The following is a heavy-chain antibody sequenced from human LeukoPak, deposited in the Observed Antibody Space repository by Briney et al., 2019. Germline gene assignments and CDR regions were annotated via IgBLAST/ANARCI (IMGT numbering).Heavy chain of an antibody. J-gene: IGHJ4*02. D-gene: IGHD4-17*01. CDR3: VREYGASRNY. Sequence: GGSLRLSCAASGFSFSSYEMNWVRQAPGKGLEWISYISSSGITIKYADSVKGRFTISRDNAKNSLYLQMNSLRAEDTAAYYCVREYGASRNYWGQGTLVTVSS. CDR1: GFSFSSYE. V-gene: IGHV3-48*03. CDR2: ISSSGITI.